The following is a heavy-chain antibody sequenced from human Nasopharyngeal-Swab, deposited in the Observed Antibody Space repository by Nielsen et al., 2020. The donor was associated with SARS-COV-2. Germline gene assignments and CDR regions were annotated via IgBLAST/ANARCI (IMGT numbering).Heavy chain of an antibody. Sequence: GGSLRLSCAASGFTFRTRAMTWVRQAPGKGLDWVSLISGSGGSPCYADSVKGRFTISRDDSKNTLYLQMNSLRAEDTAVYYCAKDGGAYFDSWGQGTLVTVSS. J-gene: IGHJ4*02. D-gene: IGHD3-16*01. CDR2: ISGSGGSP. CDR3: AKDGGAYFDS. CDR1: GFTFRTRA. V-gene: IGHV3-23*01.